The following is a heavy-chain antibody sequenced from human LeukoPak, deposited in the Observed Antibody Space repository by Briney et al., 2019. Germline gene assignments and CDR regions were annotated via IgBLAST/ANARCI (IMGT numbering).Heavy chain of an antibody. J-gene: IGHJ4*02. CDR1: GGSISSYY. D-gene: IGHD4-17*01. Sequence: SETLSLTCTVSGGSISSYYWSWIRQPPGKGLEWIGYIYYSGSTNYNPSLKSRVTMSVDTSKNQFSLKLSSVTAADTAVYYCARGYGDYLEVYYFDYWGQGTLVTVSS. CDR3: ARGYGDYLEVYYFDY. CDR2: IYYSGST. V-gene: IGHV4-59*12.